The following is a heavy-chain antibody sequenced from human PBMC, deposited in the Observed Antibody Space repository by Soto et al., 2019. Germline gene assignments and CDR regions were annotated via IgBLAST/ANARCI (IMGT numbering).Heavy chain of an antibody. CDR2: IYYSGST. CDR3: ARAHYGDYGYVMYV. J-gene: IGHJ6*02. D-gene: IGHD4-17*01. Sequence: SETLSLTCTVSGGSISSYYWSWIRQPPGKGLEWIGYIYYSGSTNYNPSLKSRVTISVDTSKNQFSLKLSSVTAADTAVYFCARAHYGDYGYVMYVWGQGTTVTVS. CDR1: GGSISSYY. V-gene: IGHV4-59*12.